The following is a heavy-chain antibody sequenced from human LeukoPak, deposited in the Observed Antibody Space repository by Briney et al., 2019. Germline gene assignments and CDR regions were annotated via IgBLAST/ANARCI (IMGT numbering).Heavy chain of an antibody. CDR1: GFTFSSYG. CDR2: TRYDGSNK. Sequence: GGSLRLSCAASGFTFSSYGMYWVRQAPGKGLEWVAFTRYDGSNKYYADSVKGRFTISRDNAKNSLYLQKNSLRAEDTAVYYCARGLLAAAGRVFDYWGQGTLITVSS. D-gene: IGHD6-13*01. V-gene: IGHV3-30*02. CDR3: ARGLLAAAGRVFDY. J-gene: IGHJ4*02.